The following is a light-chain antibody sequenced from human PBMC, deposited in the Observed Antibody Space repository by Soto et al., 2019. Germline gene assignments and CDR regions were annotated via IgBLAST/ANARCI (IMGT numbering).Light chain of an antibody. CDR1: SSDVGGYNY. CDR3: SSYTSSSTLG. CDR2: DVS. V-gene: IGLV2-14*01. Sequence: QSALTQPASVSGSPGQSITISCTGTSSDVGGYNYVSWYQQHPGKAPKRIIYDVSNRASGFSNRFSGSKSVNTASLTMSGLQTEDEADYYCSSYTSSSTLGFDGGTKLT. J-gene: IGLJ2*01.